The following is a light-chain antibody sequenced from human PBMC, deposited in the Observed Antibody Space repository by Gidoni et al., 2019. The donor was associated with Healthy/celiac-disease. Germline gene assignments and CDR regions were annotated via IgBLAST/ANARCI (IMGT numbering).Light chain of an antibody. CDR3: QPYYSTPLT. Sequence: DIVMTQSPDSLAVSLGERATINCKSSQSVLYSYNNKNYLAWYQQKPGQPPKRLIYWASTRESGVPARFIGSVSGTDFSLPISSLQAEDVSVYYCQPYYSTPLTFGGVTKVEIK. J-gene: IGKJ4*01. CDR1: QSVLYSYNNKNY. V-gene: IGKV4-1*01. CDR2: WAS.